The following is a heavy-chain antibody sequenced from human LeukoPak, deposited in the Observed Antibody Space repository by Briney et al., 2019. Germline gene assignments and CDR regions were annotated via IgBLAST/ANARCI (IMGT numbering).Heavy chain of an antibody. D-gene: IGHD5-18*01. CDR3: AKDLLGYSSGSFDS. V-gene: IGHV3-30*02. CDR1: GFTFSSYG. CDR2: IRYDGSNK. J-gene: IGHJ4*02. Sequence: GGSLRLSCAASGFTFSSYGMHWVRQAPGKGLEWVAFIRYDGSNKYYADSVKGRFTISRDNSMNTLYLQMNSLRAEDTAVYYCAKDLLGYSSGSFDSWGQGTLVTVSS.